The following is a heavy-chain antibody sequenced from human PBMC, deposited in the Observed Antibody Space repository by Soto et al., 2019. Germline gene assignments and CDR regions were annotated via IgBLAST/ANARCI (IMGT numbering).Heavy chain of an antibody. CDR2: ISYDGNYQ. D-gene: IGHD1-1*01. CDR3: AKDVATSGSKYFYGMDV. V-gene: IGHV3-30*18. J-gene: IGHJ6*02. CDR1: GVIFNIYG. Sequence: PGGSLRLSCSASGVIFNIYGMHWVRQAPGKGLEWVAVISYDGNYQYYADSVKGRFTISRDNSKNTLYLEMNSLRIEDTAVYSCAKDVATSGSKYFYGMDVWGQGTTVTVSS.